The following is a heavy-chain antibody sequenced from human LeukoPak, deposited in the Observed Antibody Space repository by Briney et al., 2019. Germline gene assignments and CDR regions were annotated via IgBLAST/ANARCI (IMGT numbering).Heavy chain of an antibody. J-gene: IGHJ5*01. V-gene: IGHV4-4*02. CDR3: ARDSGWHSDS. CDR2: VYRSGTA. D-gene: IGHD6-19*01. CDR1: GDSISSNKW. Sequence: SETLSLTCAVSGDSISSNKWWHWVRQAPGKGLEWIGEVYRSGTANYNPSLKNRVTISVDKSRNQFSLNLRSVTAADTAVYYCARDSGWHSDSWGQGTLVTVSS.